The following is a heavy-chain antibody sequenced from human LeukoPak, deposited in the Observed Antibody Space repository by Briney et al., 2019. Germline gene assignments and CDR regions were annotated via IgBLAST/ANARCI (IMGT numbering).Heavy chain of an antibody. V-gene: IGHV3-20*04. Sequence: GGSLRLSCAAPGFTFDDYGMSWVRQAPGKGLEWVSGINWNGGSTGYADSVKGRFTISRDNAKNSLYLQMNSLRAEDTALYYCARTYYDILTGYPPRGYFDYWGQGTLVTVSS. J-gene: IGHJ4*02. CDR1: GFTFDDYG. CDR3: ARTYYDILTGYPPRGYFDY. D-gene: IGHD3-9*01. CDR2: INWNGGST.